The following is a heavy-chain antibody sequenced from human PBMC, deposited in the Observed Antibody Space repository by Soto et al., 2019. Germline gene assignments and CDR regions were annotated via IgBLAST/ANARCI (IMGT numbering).Heavy chain of an antibody. J-gene: IGHJ4*02. Sequence: SETLSLTCTVSGGSISSSSYYWGWIRQPPGKGLEWIGSIYYTWITYYNPSLKSRVTISVDTSKTQFSLKLSSVTAADTAVYYCARVISTTWYVDYWGQGTLVTVSS. D-gene: IGHD6-13*01. CDR1: GGSISSSSYY. V-gene: IGHV4-39*01. CDR3: ARVISTTWYVDY. CDR2: IYYTWIT.